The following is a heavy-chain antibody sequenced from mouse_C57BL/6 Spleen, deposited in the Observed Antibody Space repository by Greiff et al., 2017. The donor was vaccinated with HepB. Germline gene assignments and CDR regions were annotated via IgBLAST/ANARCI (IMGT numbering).Heavy chain of an antibody. Sequence: VQLQQSGPGLVQPSQSLSITCTVSGFSLTSYGVHWVRQSPGKGLEWLGVIWRGGSTDYNAAFMSRLSITKDNSKSQVFFKMNSLQADDTAIYYCAKNKYYDGAWFAYWGQGTLVTVSA. J-gene: IGHJ3*01. V-gene: IGHV2-5*01. CDR1: GFSLTSYG. CDR3: AKNKYYDGAWFAY. D-gene: IGHD1-1*01. CDR2: IWRGGST.